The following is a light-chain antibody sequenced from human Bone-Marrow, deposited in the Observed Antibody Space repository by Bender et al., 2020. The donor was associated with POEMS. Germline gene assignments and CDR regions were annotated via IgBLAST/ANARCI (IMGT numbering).Light chain of an antibody. V-gene: IGLV2-8*01. CDR1: NSDVGTYNY. J-gene: IGLJ2*01. CDR3: SSYSGTNNLI. CDR2: EVN. Sequence: QSALTQPPSASGSPGQSVTISCTGTNSDVGTYNYVSWYQQHPGKAPKLLIFEVNKRPSGVPDRFSGSKYGNTAYLTVSGLQPEDEADYYCSSYSGTNNLIFGGGTKLTVL.